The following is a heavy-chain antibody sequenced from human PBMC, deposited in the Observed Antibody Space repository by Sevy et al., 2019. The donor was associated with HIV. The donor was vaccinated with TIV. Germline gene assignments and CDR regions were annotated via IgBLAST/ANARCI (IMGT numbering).Heavy chain of an antibody. CDR1: GFTFSNAW. D-gene: IGHD3-10*01. Sequence: GGSLRLSCAASGFTFSNAWMSWVRQAPGKGLEWVGRIKSKTDGGTTDYAAPVKGRFTISREDSKNTLYLQMNSLKTEDTAVYYCTTDRLLWFGEVPQGYWGQGTLVTVSS. V-gene: IGHV3-15*01. J-gene: IGHJ4*02. CDR2: IKSKTDGGTT. CDR3: TTDRLLWFGEVPQGY.